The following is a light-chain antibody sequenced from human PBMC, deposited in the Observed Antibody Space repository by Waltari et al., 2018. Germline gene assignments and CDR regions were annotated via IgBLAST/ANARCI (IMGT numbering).Light chain of an antibody. J-gene: IGKJ1*01. V-gene: IGKV3-20*01. CDR3: QQYGSSPWT. CDR1: QSVSSTS. Sequence: EIVLTQSPGTLSLSPGERATLSCRASQSVSSTSLAWYQQKPGQAPSLLIYGASSRATGIPDRFSASGSGTDFTLTISRLEPEDFVVYHCQQYGSSPWTFGQGTKVEIK. CDR2: GAS.